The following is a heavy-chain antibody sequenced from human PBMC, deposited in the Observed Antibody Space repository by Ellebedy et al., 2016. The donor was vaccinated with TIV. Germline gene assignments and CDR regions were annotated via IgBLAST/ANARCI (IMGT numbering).Heavy chain of an antibody. Sequence: ASVKVSCKASGYTFTDYYIHWVRQAPGQGLEWMGWINPNSGGTKYAQKFQGRVTMTRDTSISTGYMELRRLRSDDLAVYYCARQSTDWFDPWGQGTLVTVSS. CDR3: ARQSTDWFDP. CDR1: GYTFTDYY. CDR2: INPNSGGT. D-gene: IGHD5/OR15-5a*01. J-gene: IGHJ5*02. V-gene: IGHV1-2*02.